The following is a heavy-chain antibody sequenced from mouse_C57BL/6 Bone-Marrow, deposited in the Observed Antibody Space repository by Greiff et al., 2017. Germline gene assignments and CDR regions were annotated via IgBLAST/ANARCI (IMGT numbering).Heavy chain of an antibody. CDR3: ARHYEGYFDV. D-gene: IGHD1-1*01. J-gene: IGHJ1*03. Sequence: QVQLKQPGAELVKPGASVQLSCKASGYTFTSYWMHWVKQRPGRGLEWIGRIDPNSGGNKYNEKFKSKATLTVDKPSSTAYMPLSSLTSEDSAVYYCARHYEGYFDVWGTGTTVTVSS. CDR2: IDPNSGGN. V-gene: IGHV1-72*01. CDR1: GYTFTSYW.